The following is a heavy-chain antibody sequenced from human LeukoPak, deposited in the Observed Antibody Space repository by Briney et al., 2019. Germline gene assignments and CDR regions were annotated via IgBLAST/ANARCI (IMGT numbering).Heavy chain of an antibody. CDR2: ISASGSSA. CDR3: AKRYCSGSSCTLFDY. Sequence: PGGSLRLSCAASGFTFSSYAMTWVRQAPGKGLEWVSLISASGSSAYYTGSVKGRFTISRDNSENTLYLQMNSLTAEDTAVYYCAKRYCSGSSCTLFDYWGQGTLVTVSP. CDR1: GFTFSSYA. J-gene: IGHJ4*02. V-gene: IGHV3-23*01. D-gene: IGHD2-15*01.